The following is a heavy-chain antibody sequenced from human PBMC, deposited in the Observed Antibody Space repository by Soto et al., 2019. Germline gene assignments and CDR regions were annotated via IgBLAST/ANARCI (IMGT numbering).Heavy chain of an antibody. D-gene: IGHD3-22*01. CDR1: GFTVSSNY. Sequence: GGSLRLSCAASGFTVSSNYMSWVRQAPGKGLEWVSVIYSGGSTYYADSVKGRFTISRDNSKNTLYLQMNSLRAEDTAVYYCARDSPGHYDSSGYYPYYYYGMDVWGQGTTVTVSS. CDR3: ARDSPGHYDSSGYYPYYYYGMDV. J-gene: IGHJ6*02. V-gene: IGHV3-53*01. CDR2: IYSGGST.